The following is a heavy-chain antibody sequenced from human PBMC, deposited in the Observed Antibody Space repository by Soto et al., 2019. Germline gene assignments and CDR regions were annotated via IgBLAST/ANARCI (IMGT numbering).Heavy chain of an antibody. J-gene: IGHJ4*02. CDR1: GYSFTSYW. D-gene: IGHD3-9*01. V-gene: IGHV5-51*01. CDR2: IYPGDSDT. Sequence: PGESLKISCKGSGYSFTSYWIGWVRQMPGKGLDWMGIIYPGDSDTRYSPSFQGQVTISADKSISTAYLRWSSLKASDTAMYYCARHGRVYDILTGYALDYWGQGTLVTVSS. CDR3: ARHGRVYDILTGYALDY.